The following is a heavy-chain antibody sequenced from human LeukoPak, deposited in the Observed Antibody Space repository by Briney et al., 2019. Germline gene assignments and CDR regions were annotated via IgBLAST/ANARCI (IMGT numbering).Heavy chain of an antibody. CDR1: GGSFSGYY. CDR3: ARGDIAAGGAPFDY. Sequence: ASETLSLTCAVYGGSFSGYYWSWIRQPPGKGLEWIGEINHSGSTNYNPSLKSRVTISVDTSKNQFSLKLSSVTAADTAVYYCARGDIAAGGAPFDYWGQGTLVTVSS. V-gene: IGHV4-34*01. J-gene: IGHJ4*02. D-gene: IGHD6-13*01. CDR2: INHSGST.